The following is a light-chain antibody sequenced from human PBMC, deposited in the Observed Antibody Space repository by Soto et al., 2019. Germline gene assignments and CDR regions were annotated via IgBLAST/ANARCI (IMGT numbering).Light chain of an antibody. CDR2: GAS. CDR3: QRYNYWPYT. CDR1: QSVSSSY. V-gene: IGKV3-20*01. J-gene: IGKJ2*01. Sequence: EIVLTQSPGTLSLSPGERATLSCRASQSVSSSYLAWYQQKHGQAPRLLIYGASSRDTGIPDRFSGSGSGTDFTLPISRLEPEDFEVYYCQRYNYWPYTFGQGTKVDIK.